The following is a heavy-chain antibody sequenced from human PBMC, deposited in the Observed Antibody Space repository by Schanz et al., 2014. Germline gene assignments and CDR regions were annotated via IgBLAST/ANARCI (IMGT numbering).Heavy chain of an antibody. D-gene: IGHD2-21*02. CDR3: ARPSDSSWYMDV. CDR2: IWYDGSNK. CDR1: GFTFSSYG. J-gene: IGHJ6*03. V-gene: IGHV3-33*03. Sequence: QVHLVESGGGVVQPGRSLRLSCAASGFTFSSYGMHWVRQAPGRGLEWVALIWYDGSNKYYAESVKGRFTISRDNPKNTLYLQMNSLRAEDTAVYYCARPSDSSWYMDVWGKGTTVTVSS.